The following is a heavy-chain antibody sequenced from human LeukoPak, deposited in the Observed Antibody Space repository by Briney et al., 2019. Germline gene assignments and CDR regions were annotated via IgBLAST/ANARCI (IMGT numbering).Heavy chain of an antibody. V-gene: IGHV4-4*02. Sequence: SETLSLTCGVSGGSIDITNYWSWVRQAPGKGLEWIGEISHDGTTNYNPSLRSRVAMSLDRANNQFSLSLTSVTAADTAVYYCTREDRPFCPFAYWGQGVMVTVSS. D-gene: IGHD3-22*01. CDR1: GGSIDITNY. J-gene: IGHJ4*02. CDR2: ISHDGTT. CDR3: TREDRPFCPFAY.